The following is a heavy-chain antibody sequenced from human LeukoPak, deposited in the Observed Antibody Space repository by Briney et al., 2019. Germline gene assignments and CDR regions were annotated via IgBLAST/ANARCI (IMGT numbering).Heavy chain of an antibody. D-gene: IGHD1-7*01. J-gene: IGHJ5*02. CDR3: ARPTSWVNYFDP. Sequence: PSETLSLTCAVFGGSFSGHYWTWIRQPPGKGREWIGEINHSGGTNYNPSLKSRVTISVDTSKNQFSLNLSSLTAADTAVYYCARPTSWVNYFDPWGQGTLVTVSS. CDR1: GGSFSGHY. CDR2: INHSGGT. V-gene: IGHV4-34*01.